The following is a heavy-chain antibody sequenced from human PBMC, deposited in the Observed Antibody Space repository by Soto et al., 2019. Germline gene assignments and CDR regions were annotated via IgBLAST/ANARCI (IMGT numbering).Heavy chain of an antibody. Sequence: GGSLRLSCVASGLTVSHNYMAWVRQAPEMGPQWVSALYAEGTTYYTESVKGRFTISRDTSKNTLFLQMDSLRAEDTAVYYCVRPRPSGENYGMDVWGQGTTVTVSS. D-gene: IGHD3-10*01. CDR2: LYAEGTT. J-gene: IGHJ6*02. V-gene: IGHV3-53*01. CDR3: VRPRPSGENYGMDV. CDR1: GLTVSHNY.